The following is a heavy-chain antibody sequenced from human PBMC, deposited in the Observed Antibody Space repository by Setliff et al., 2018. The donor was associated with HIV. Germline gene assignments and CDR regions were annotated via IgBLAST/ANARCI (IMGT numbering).Heavy chain of an antibody. Sequence: PGESLKISCKGSGYSFTNYWIAWVRQVSGKGLELMGIIFPADSDTRYSPSFQGQVTISADKSISTAYLQWSSLKASDSAVYYCARPRGGGEHYMDVWGKGTTVTVSS. D-gene: IGHD3-16*01. CDR2: IFPADSDT. CDR1: GYSFTNYW. V-gene: IGHV5-51*01. CDR3: ARPRGGGEHYMDV. J-gene: IGHJ6*03.